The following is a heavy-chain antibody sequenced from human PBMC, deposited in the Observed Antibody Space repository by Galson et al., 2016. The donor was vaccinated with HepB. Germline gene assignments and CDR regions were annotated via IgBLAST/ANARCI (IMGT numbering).Heavy chain of an antibody. V-gene: IGHV3-7*01. J-gene: IGHJ4*02. Sequence: SLRLSCAASGFTFINYWMSWVRQAPGKGLEWVANIKPDGSDANYVDSVRGRFTISRDNAKNSLFLQMNVVRAEDTAVYYCATTRLSDNWGQGTLVTVSS. CDR2: IKPDGSDA. CDR3: ATTRLSDN. D-gene: IGHD3-16*01. CDR1: GFTFINYW.